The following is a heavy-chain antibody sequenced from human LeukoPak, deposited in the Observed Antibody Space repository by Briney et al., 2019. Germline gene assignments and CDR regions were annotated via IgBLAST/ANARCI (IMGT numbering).Heavy chain of an antibody. Sequence: PGGSLRLSCAASGFTFSSYWMHWVRQAPGKGPVWVARISNDGSSTDYADSVKGRFTISRDNAKNTLYLQMNSLRAEDTAVYYCAREQGYYSVPGYWGQGTLVTVSA. D-gene: IGHD3-22*01. V-gene: IGHV3-74*01. CDR1: GFTFSSYW. J-gene: IGHJ4*02. CDR2: ISNDGSST. CDR3: AREQGYYSVPGY.